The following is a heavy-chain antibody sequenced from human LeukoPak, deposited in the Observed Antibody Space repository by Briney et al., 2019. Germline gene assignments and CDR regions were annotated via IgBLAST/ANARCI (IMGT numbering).Heavy chain of an antibody. Sequence: GGSLRLSCAASGFTFSDYYMSWIRQAPGKGLEWVSYISSSGSTIYSADSVKGRFTISRDNANNSLYLQMNSLRAEDTAVYYCASSKYSYGPNWFDPWGQGTLVTVSS. CDR2: ISSSGSTI. V-gene: IGHV3-11*01. CDR1: GFTFSDYY. D-gene: IGHD5-18*01. CDR3: ASSKYSYGPNWFDP. J-gene: IGHJ5*02.